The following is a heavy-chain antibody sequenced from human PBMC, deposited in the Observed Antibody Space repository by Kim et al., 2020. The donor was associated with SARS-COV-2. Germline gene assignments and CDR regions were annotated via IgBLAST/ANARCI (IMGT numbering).Heavy chain of an antibody. J-gene: IGHJ4*02. CDR1: GGSISSSSYY. CDR2: IYYSGST. CDR3: ARDGGGYPSYFDY. D-gene: IGHD5-12*01. V-gene: IGHV4-39*07. Sequence: SETLSLTCTGSGGSISSSSYYWGWIRQPPGKGLEWIGSIYYSGSTYYNPSLKRLVTISVDTSKNQFSLKLSSVTAADTAVYYCARDGGGYPSYFDYWGQGALVPGSS.